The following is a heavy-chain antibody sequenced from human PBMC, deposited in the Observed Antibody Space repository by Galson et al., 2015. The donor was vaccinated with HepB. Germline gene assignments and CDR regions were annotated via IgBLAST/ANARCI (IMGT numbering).Heavy chain of an antibody. J-gene: IGHJ4*02. V-gene: IGHV3-48*03. CDR1: GFTFSSYE. CDR2: ISSSGSTI. D-gene: IGHD5-24*01. Sequence: SLRLSCAASGFTFSSYEMNWVRQAPGKGLEWVSYISSSGSTIYYADSVKGRFTISRDNSKNTLYLQMNSLRAEGTAVYYCAKVGPGGDGYNSDYWGQGTLVTVSS. CDR3: AKVGPGGDGYNSDY.